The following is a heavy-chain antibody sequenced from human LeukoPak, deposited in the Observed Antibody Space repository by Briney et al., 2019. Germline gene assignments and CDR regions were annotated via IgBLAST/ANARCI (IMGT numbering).Heavy chain of an antibody. CDR1: GFTFGDYP. CDR2: ITWDGRMT. CDR3: AKDRDSIRGAPSYYFDK. D-gene: IGHD3-10*01. Sequence: GGSLRLSCAASGFTFGDYPMNWVRQAPGKGLEWVSLITWDGRMTYYADSVKGRLTISRDNSKNFLYLQMNSLRTDDTALYYCAKDRDSIRGAPSYYFDKWGQGTLVTVSS. J-gene: IGHJ4*02. V-gene: IGHV3-43*01.